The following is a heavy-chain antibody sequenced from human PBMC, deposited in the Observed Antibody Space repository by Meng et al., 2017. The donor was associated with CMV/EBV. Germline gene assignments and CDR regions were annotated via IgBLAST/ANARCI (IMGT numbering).Heavy chain of an antibody. CDR3: ARAADTAMAFYV. Sequence: SETLSLTCTVSGGSISSHYWSWIRQPPGKGLEWIGYIYYSGSTNYNPSLKSRVTISVDTSKNQFSLKLSSVTAADTAVYYCARAADTAMAFYVWGQGTTVTVSS. CDR1: GGSISSHY. CDR2: IYYSGST. D-gene: IGHD5-18*01. J-gene: IGHJ6*02. V-gene: IGHV4-59*11.